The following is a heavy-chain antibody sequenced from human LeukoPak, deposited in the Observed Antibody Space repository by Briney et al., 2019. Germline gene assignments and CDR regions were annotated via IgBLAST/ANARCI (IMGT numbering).Heavy chain of an antibody. CDR2: ISSNGGST. CDR1: GFTFSRYA. V-gene: IGHV3-64D*06. Sequence: GSLRLFCSASGFTFSRYAMHWVRQAPGKGLEYVSAISSNGGSTYYADSVKGRFTISRDDSKNTLYLQMSSLRAEDTAVYYCVKPGSGSYYNPGYFDFWGQGTLVTVSS. J-gene: IGHJ4*02. CDR3: VKPGSGSYYNPGYFDF. D-gene: IGHD3-10*01.